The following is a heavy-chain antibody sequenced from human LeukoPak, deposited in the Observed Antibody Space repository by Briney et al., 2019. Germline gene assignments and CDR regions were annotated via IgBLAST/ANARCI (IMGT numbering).Heavy chain of an antibody. J-gene: IGHJ6*02. CDR3: AKAEVGATTPLYYYGMDV. CDR2: ISYDGSNK. CDR1: GFTFSSYG. V-gene: IGHV3-30*18. D-gene: IGHD1-26*01. Sequence: GGSLRLSCAASGFTFSSYGMHWGRQAPGKGLEWVAVISYDGSNKYYADSVKGRFTISRDNSKNTLYLQMNSLRAEDTAVYYCAKAEVGATTPLYYYGMDVWGQGTTVTVSS.